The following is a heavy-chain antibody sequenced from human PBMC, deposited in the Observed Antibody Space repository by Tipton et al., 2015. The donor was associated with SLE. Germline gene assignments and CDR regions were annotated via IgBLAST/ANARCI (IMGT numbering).Heavy chain of an antibody. CDR1: NFSITRGYY. CDR2: INHSGST. J-gene: IGHJ6*03. V-gene: IGHV4-38-2*01. CDR3: ARSNYYYYMDV. Sequence: TLSLTCAVSNFSITRGYYWAWIWQPPGKGLEWIGEINHSGSTNYNPSLKSRVTISVDTSKNQFSLKLSSVTAADTAVYYCARSNYYYYMDVWGKGTTVTVSS.